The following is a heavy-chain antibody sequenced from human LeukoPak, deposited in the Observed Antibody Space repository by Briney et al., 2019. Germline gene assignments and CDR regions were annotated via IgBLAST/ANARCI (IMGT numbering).Heavy chain of an antibody. CDR2: ISSSSSYI. Sequence: PGGSLRLSCAASGFTFSSYSMNWVRQAPGKGLEWVSSISSSSSYIYYADSVKGRFTISRDNAKNSLYLQMNSLRAEDTAVYYCARGLELRGFFDYWGQGTLVTVSS. CDR1: GFTFSSYS. CDR3: ARGLELRGFFDY. V-gene: IGHV3-21*01. J-gene: IGHJ4*02. D-gene: IGHD1-26*01.